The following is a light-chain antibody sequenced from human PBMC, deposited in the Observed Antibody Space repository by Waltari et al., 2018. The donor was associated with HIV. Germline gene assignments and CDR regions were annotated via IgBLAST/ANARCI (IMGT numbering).Light chain of an antibody. CDR1: QSISTY. V-gene: IGKV1-39*01. CDR2: TAS. CDR3: QQTYSDPPT. J-gene: IGKJ4*01. Sequence: DIQMTQSPSSLSASVGDRVTITCRASQSISTYLNWYQQKPGIAPSLLIYTASSLQSGVPSRFSGSGSGTDFTLTISSLQPEDFATYYCQQTYSDPPTFGGGSKVEVK.